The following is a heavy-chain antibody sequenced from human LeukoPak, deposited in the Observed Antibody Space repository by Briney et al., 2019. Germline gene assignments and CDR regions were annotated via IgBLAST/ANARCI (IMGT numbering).Heavy chain of an antibody. Sequence: GGSLRLSCAAPGFTFRSYWMHCVRQAPEKGRECVSRVIRDGSFTNYADSVKGRFTISRDNAKNTLYLKMSSLRAEDTAVYFCVRDGDDFNFDYWGQGSLVTVSS. CDR1: GFTFRSYW. CDR2: VIRDGSFT. V-gene: IGHV3-74*01. D-gene: IGHD5-24*01. J-gene: IGHJ4*02. CDR3: VRDGDDFNFDY.